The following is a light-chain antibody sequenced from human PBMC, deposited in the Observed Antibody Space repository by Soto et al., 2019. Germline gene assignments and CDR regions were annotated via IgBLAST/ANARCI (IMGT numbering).Light chain of an antibody. CDR1: QSVTSSY. V-gene: IGKV3-20*01. CDR3: HQYGRSPFT. J-gene: IGKJ3*01. CDR2: GGS. Sequence: EIVLTQSPGTLSLSPGERLTLSCRASQSVTSSYLAWYQHKPGQAPRLLIYGGSTKATGTPDRFSGSGSGTDFTLTIFSLEPEDFAVYYCHQYGRSPFTFGPGTKVDIK.